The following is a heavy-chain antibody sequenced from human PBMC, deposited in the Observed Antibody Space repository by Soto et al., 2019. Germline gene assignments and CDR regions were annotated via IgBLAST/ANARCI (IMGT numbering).Heavy chain of an antibody. V-gene: IGHV1-2*02. CDR1: GYTFSGFY. Sequence: ASVKVSCKASGYTFSGFYMHWVRQAPGQGLEWMGWINPNSGGTKSAEKFQGRVTMTRHTSISTAYMELSRLTSDDTAVDYCASGAVTGTEGLDFWGQRTKVTVCS. J-gene: IGHJ4*02. CDR3: ASGAVTGTEGLDF. CDR2: INPNSGGT. D-gene: IGHD6-19*01.